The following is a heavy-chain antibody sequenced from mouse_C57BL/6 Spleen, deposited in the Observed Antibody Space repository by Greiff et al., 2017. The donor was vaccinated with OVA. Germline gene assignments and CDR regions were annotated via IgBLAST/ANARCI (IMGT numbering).Heavy chain of an antibody. CDR2: ISDGGSYT. CDR3: ARDWGNSAMDY. J-gene: IGHJ4*01. Sequence: EVQGVESGGGLVKPGGSLKLSCAASGFTFSSYAMSWVRQTPEKRLEWVATISDGGSYTYYPDNVKGRFTISRDNAKNNLYLQMSHLKSEDTAMYYCARDWGNSAMDYWGQGTSVTVSS. CDR1: GFTFSSYA. V-gene: IGHV5-4*01.